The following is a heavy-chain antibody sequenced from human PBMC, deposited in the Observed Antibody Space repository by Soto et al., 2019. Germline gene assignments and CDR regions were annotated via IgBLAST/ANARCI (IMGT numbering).Heavy chain of an antibody. CDR3: ARDRPFWNPQVLRDYNWFDP. CDR1: GGSFSGYY. D-gene: IGHD1-1*01. CDR2: INHSGST. J-gene: IGHJ5*02. V-gene: IGHV4-34*01. Sequence: KPSETLSLTCAVYGGSFSGYYWSWIRQPPGKGLEWIGEINHSGSTNYNPSLKSRVTISVDTSKNQFSLKLSSVTAADTAVYYCARDRPFWNPQVLRDYNWFDPWGQGTLVTVSS.